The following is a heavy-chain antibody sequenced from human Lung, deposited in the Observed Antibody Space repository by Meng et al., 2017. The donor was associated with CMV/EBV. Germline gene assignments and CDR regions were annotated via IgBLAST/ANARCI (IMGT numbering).Heavy chain of an antibody. D-gene: IGHD4-23*01. CDR2: TYYRSKWYH. V-gene: IGHV6-1*01. CDR3: ARGINGGCGD. CDR1: GAIVSINSAA. J-gene: IGHJ4*02. Sequence: QRQQSGPGLSKPCQHPSLSWALAGAIVSINSAAWHWIRQSPSRCLEWLGRTYYRSKWYHEYAVSVKSRITISPDTPKNQFSLQLNSMTPEDTAVYYCARGINGGCGDWGQGTLVTVSS.